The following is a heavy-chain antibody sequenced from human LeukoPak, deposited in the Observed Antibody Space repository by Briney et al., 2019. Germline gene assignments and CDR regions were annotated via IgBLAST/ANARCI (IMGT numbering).Heavy chain of an antibody. CDR1: GFTFSSYG. CDR2: IWYDGSNK. V-gene: IGHV3-33*01. D-gene: IGHD2-15*01. Sequence: PGRSLRLSCAAPGFTFSSYGMHWVRQAPGKGLEWVAVIWYDGSNKYYADSVKGRFTISRDNSENTLYLQMNSLRAEDTAVYYCARDLLGYCSGGSCYGVGYWGQGTLVTVSS. J-gene: IGHJ4*02. CDR3: ARDLLGYCSGGSCYGVGY.